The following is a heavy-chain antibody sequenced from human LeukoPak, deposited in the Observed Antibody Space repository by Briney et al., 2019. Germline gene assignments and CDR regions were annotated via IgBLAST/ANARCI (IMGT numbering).Heavy chain of an antibody. CDR1: GFTVSSNY. CDR2: IYSGGST. CDR3: AKEHMLRGVIYWFDP. V-gene: IGHV3-66*01. J-gene: IGHJ5*02. Sequence: GGSLRLSCAASGFTVSSNYMSWVRQAPGKGLEWVSVIYSGGSTFYAESVKGRFTISRDNSKNTLYLQMNSLRPEDTAVYYCAKEHMLRGVIYWFDPWGQGTLVTVSS. D-gene: IGHD3-10*01.